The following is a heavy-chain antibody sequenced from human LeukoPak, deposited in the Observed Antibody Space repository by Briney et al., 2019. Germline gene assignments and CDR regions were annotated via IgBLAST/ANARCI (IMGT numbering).Heavy chain of an antibody. CDR1: GGSFSGYY. D-gene: IGHD3-10*01. CDR3: ARIGYYGSGSYYNYYYYGMDV. J-gene: IGHJ6*04. CDR2: INHSGST. Sequence: PSETVSLTCADYGGSFSGYYWSWIRQPPGKGLEWIGEINHSGSTNYNPSLKSRVTISVDTSKNQFSLKLSSVTAADTAVYYCARIGYYGSGSYYNYYYYGMDVWGKGTTVTVSS. V-gene: IGHV4-34*01.